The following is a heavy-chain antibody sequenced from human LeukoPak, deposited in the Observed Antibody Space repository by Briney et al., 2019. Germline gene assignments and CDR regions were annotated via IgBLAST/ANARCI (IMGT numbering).Heavy chain of an antibody. CDR3: ARGPGSYNWYIDL. D-gene: IGHD3-10*01. J-gene: IGHJ2*01. V-gene: IGHV3-23*01. CDR2: ISGSGGST. Sequence: PGGSLRLSCAASGFTLSRNSMNWVRQAPGKGLELVSAISGSGGSTYYADSVKGRFTISRDNSKNTLYLQMNSLRAEDTAVYYCARGPGSYNWYIDLWGRGTLVTVSS. CDR1: GFTLSRNS.